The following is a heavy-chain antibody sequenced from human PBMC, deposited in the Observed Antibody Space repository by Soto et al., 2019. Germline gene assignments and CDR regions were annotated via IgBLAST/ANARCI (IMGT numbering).Heavy chain of an antibody. J-gene: IGHJ4*02. CDR2: IKFDGSEK. V-gene: IGHV3-7*03. D-gene: IGHD2-2*01. CDR1: GFTFSDYW. Sequence: GGSLRLSCAASGFTFSDYWLCWVRQAPGKGPEGVANIKFDGSEKQYVDSVKGRFPISRDNSTNSLFLQMHSLRAGDTAVYYCVKDGGYCSSTTCYSPRNHYFDSWGQGTLVTVSS. CDR3: VKDGGYCSSTTCYSPRNHYFDS.